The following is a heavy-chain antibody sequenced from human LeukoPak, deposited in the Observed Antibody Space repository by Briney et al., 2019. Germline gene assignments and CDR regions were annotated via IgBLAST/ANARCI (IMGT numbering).Heavy chain of an antibody. CDR3: ASSIAAAVLVDY. Sequence: ASVKVSCKASGGTFSSYAISWVRQAPGQGLEWMGWINPNSGGTNYAQKFQGRVTMTRDTSISTAYMELSRLRSDDTAVYYCASSIAAAVLVDYWGQGTLVTVSS. D-gene: IGHD6-13*01. V-gene: IGHV1-2*02. J-gene: IGHJ4*02. CDR1: GGTFSSYA. CDR2: INPNSGGT.